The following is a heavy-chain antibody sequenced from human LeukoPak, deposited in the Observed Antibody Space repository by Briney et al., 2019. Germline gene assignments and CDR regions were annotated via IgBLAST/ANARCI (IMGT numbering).Heavy chain of an antibody. CDR2: INPSGGST. CDR3: SLDNPAGWVL. V-gene: IGHV1-46*03. Sequence: GASVKVSCKASGYTFTSYYMHWVRQAPGQGLEWMGIINPSGGSTSYAQKFQGRVTMTRDTSTITVYMELSSLRSDDTAVYYCSLDNPAGWVLWGQGTMVTVSS. J-gene: IGHJ3*01. D-gene: IGHD1-14*01. CDR1: GYTFTSYY.